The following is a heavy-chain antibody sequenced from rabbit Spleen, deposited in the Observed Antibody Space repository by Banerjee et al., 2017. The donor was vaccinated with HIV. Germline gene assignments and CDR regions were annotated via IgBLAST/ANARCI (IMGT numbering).Heavy chain of an antibody. Sequence: QSLEESGGGLVKPGASLTLTCKASGFSFSRDYNMCWVRQAPGKGLEWVACIYTGSSGTTYYASWAKGRFTISKTSTTVTLQMTSLTAADMATYFCARDTGTSFSSYGMDLWGPGTLVTVS. CDR1: GFSFSRDYN. CDR3: ARDTGTSFSSYGMDL. J-gene: IGHJ6*01. D-gene: IGHD7-1*01. V-gene: IGHV1S40*01. CDR2: IYTGSSGTT.